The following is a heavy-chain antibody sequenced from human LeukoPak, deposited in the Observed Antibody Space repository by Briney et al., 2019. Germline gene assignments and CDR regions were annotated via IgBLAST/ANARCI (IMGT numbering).Heavy chain of an antibody. D-gene: IGHD6-13*01. V-gene: IGHV4-31*03. CDR3: ARGTGGAAVADFDP. Sequence: SETLSLTCTVSGGSISSDGYYWSWIRQHPGKGLEWIGAIYYTGSTYYNPSLKSRATISVDTSKNHFSLKLTSVTAADAAVYYCARGTGGAAVADFDPWGQGTLVTVSS. CDR1: GGSISSDGYY. J-gene: IGHJ5*02. CDR2: IYYTGST.